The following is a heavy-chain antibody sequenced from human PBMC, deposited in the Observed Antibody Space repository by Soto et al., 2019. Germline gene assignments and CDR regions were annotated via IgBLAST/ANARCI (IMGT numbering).Heavy chain of an antibody. V-gene: IGHV2-5*02. CDR2: IYWDDDK. Sequence: QITLKESGPTLVKPTQTLTLTCTFSGFSLSTSGVGVGWIRQPPGKALEWLALIYWDDDKRYSPSLKSRLTITKHTSKNQVVLTMTNMDPMDTATYYCAHRRSGYSRGWYPLFDYWGQGTLVTVSS. CDR1: GFSLSTSGVG. J-gene: IGHJ4*02. D-gene: IGHD6-19*01. CDR3: AHRRSGYSRGWYPLFDY.